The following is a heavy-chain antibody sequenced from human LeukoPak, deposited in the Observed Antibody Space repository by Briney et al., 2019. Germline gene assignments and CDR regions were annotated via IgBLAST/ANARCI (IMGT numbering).Heavy chain of an antibody. J-gene: IGHJ3*02. V-gene: IGHV3-33*01. CDR3: ARVLWFGEVLKGDAFDI. Sequence: GGSLRLSCAASGFTFSSYGMHGVRQPPDKGLEGVEVIWYDGSNKYYADSVKGRFTISRDNSRNTLYLQMTSLRAEDTAVYYCARVLWFGEVLKGDAFDIWGQGTMVTVSS. CDR2: IWYDGSNK. D-gene: IGHD3-10*01. CDR1: GFTFSSYG.